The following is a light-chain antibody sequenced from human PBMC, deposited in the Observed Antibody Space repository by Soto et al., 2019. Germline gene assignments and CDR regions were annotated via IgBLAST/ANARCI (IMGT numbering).Light chain of an antibody. J-gene: IGKJ1*01. CDR2: KAS. CDR1: QSIITS. V-gene: IGKV1-5*03. CDR3: KQYNSYSRT. Sequence: DIQMTQSPSSLSASVGDRVTITCRASQSIITSLAWYQQKPGKAPKLLIYKASSLQSGVPSRFSGSGSGTEFTLTISSLQPDDFATYYCKQYNSYSRTFGQGTKVDIK.